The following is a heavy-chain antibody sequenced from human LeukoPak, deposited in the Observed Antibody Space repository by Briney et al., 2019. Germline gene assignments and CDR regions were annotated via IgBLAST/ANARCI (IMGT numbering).Heavy chain of an antibody. Sequence: GESLKISCKGSGYNFPSYWIGWVRQMPGKGLEWMGIIDPDDSDTRYSPSLQGQVTISADKSISTAYLQWSSLKASDTAMYYCARQSLSYYYGSGSYRHYYYYYMDVWGKGTTVTVSS. J-gene: IGHJ6*03. CDR2: IDPDDSDT. CDR3: ARQSLSYYYGSGSYRHYYYYYMDV. CDR1: GYNFPSYW. V-gene: IGHV5-51*01. D-gene: IGHD3-10*01.